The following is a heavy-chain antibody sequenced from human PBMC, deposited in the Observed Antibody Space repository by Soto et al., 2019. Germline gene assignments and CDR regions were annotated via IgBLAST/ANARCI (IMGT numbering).Heavy chain of an antibody. Sequence: ESGGGVVQPGRSLRLSCAASGFTFSSYGMHWVRQAPGKGLEWVAVISYDGSNKYYADSVKGRFTISRDNSKNTLYLQMNSLRAEDTAVYYCASGDYGDYGFDLWGRGTLVTVSS. D-gene: IGHD4-17*01. V-gene: IGHV3-30*03. CDR2: ISYDGSNK. CDR1: GFTFSSYG. CDR3: ASGDYGDYGFDL. J-gene: IGHJ2*01.